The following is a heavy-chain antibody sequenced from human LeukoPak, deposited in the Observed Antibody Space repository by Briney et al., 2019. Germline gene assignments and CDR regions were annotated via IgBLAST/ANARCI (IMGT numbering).Heavy chain of an antibody. V-gene: IGHV3-23*01. D-gene: IGHD5-18*01. CDR2: ISGSGGST. J-gene: IGHJ4*02. Sequence: QPRGSLRLSCAASGFTFSSYAMSWVRQAPGKGLEWVSAISGSGGSTYYADSVKGRFTTSRDNSKNTLYLQMNSLRAEDTAVYYCAKVRAYSYGYNYFDYWGQGTLVTVSS. CDR1: GFTFSSYA. CDR3: AKVRAYSYGYNYFDY.